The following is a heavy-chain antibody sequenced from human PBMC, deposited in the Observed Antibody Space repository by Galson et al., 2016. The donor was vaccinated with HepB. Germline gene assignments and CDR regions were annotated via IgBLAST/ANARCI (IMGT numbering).Heavy chain of an antibody. D-gene: IGHD1-26*01. Sequence: ETLSLTCTVSGGPITNNYYWAWIRQSPGKGLEWIGSLHHGGTTYYNPSLMSRFTTSVDTSKNQFSLNLNSVTAANTAVYYCARHALLGAKDFHNWGQGTPVTVS. J-gene: IGHJ4*02. CDR3: ARHALLGAKDFHN. V-gene: IGHV4-39*01. CDR2: LHHGGTT. CDR1: GGPITNNYY.